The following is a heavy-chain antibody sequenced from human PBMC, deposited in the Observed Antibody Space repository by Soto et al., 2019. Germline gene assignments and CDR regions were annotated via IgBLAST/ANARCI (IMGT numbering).Heavy chain of an antibody. V-gene: IGHV1-69*13. CDR3: ARGPDRSGFYLFDY. CDR1: GGTFSNHA. J-gene: IGHJ4*02. Sequence: SVKVSCKASGGTFSNHAISWVRQAPGQGPEWMGGIIPLSGTTNYVQKFQGRVTITADESMTTAYMELSSLRYEDTAVYYCARGPDRSGFYLFDYWGQGTLVTVSS. D-gene: IGHD3-22*01. CDR2: IIPLSGTT.